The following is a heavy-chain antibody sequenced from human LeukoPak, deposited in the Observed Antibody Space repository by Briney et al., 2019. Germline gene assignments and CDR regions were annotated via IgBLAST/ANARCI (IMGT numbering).Heavy chain of an antibody. Sequence: PGGSLRLSCAASGFTFSNYEMHWVRQAPGKGLEYVSAISSNGGNTFYTNSVKGRFNTSRENTRKTLHIQMGSLRPEDMAVYYCAREAGLAGQGGFDIWGQGTMVTVSS. D-gene: IGHD6-19*01. CDR2: ISSNGGNT. CDR3: AREAGLAGQGGFDI. J-gene: IGHJ3*02. V-gene: IGHV3-64*01. CDR1: GFTFSNYE.